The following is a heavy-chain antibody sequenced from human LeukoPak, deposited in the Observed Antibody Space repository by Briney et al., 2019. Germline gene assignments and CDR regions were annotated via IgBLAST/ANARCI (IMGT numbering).Heavy chain of an antibody. CDR1: GFTFSSYE. D-gene: IGHD2-15*01. CDR2: ISSSGSTI. V-gene: IGHV3-48*03. Sequence: QPGGSLRLSCAASGFTFSSYEMNWVRQAPGKGLEWVSYISSSGSTIYYADSVKGRFTISRDNAKNSLYLQMNSPRAEDTAVYYCARLAGFEIDPWGQGTLVTVSS. J-gene: IGHJ5*02. CDR3: ARLAGFEIDP.